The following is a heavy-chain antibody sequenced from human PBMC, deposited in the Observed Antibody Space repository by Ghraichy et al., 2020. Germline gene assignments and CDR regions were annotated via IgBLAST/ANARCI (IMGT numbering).Heavy chain of an antibody. J-gene: IGHJ5*02. CDR1: GPTARSSW. CDR3: ARFFRWFDP. V-gene: IGHV3-7*03. Sequence: GESLNISCEASGPTARSSWMSWVRQAPGRGLEWVATIKQDGSDQYYGDSVKGRFTISRDNTQNSLYLQMNTLRPEDTAVYYCARFFRWFDPWGQGTLVTVSS. CDR2: IKQDGSDQ.